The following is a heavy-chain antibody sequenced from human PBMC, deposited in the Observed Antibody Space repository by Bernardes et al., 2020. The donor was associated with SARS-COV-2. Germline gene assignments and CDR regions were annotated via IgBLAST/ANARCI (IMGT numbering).Heavy chain of an antibody. CDR2: ISGSGGST. CDR1: GFTFSSYA. Sequence: SLRLSCAASGFTFSSYAMSWVRQAPGQGLEWVSAISGSGGSTYYADSVKGRFTISRDNSKNTLYLQMNSLRAEDTAVYYCAKRGDSSGYYYVGWFDPWGQGTLVTVSS. J-gene: IGHJ5*02. CDR3: AKRGDSSGYYYVGWFDP. D-gene: IGHD3-22*01. V-gene: IGHV3-23*01.